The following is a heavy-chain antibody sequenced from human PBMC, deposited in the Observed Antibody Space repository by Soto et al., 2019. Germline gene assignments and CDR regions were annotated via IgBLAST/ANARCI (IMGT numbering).Heavy chain of an antibody. V-gene: IGHV3-9*01. CDR3: AKDRGYSGSYYWPY. Sequence: GVSLRLSCAASGFTFDDYAMHWVRQSPGKGLEWVSGISWNSGSIGYADSVKGRFTISRDNAKNSLYLQMNSLRAEDTALYYCAKDRGYSGSYYWPYWGKGTLVTVAS. CDR2: ISWNSGSI. D-gene: IGHD1-26*01. J-gene: IGHJ4*02. CDR1: GFTFDDYA.